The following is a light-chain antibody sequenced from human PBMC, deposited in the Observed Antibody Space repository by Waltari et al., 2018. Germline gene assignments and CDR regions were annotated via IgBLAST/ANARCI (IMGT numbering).Light chain of an antibody. CDR2: EVS. CDR3: KSYTTKNTWV. J-gene: IGLJ3*02. Sequence: QSALTKPASVSGSPGQSITIPCTGTSNDVGGYSYFSWYQQHPGKAPKLMIFEVSKRPSGVSNRFSGSKSDNTASLTISGLQAEDEADYFCKSYTTKNTWVFGGGTKLTVL. CDR1: SNDVGGYSY. V-gene: IGLV2-14*01.